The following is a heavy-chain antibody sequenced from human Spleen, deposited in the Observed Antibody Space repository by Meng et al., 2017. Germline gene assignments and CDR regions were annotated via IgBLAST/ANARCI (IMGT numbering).Heavy chain of an antibody. D-gene: IGHD3-22*01. CDR3: ARSEHQYDSSGFYYPFDY. V-gene: IGHV3-21*01. J-gene: IGHJ4*02. CDR1: GFTFSDYH. CDR2: ISSSSRYI. Sequence: GESLKISCAASGFTFSDYHMNWVRQAPGKGLEWVSYISSSSRYIYYGDSMKGRFTISRDNAKNSLYLQMNSLRVDDTAVYYCARSEHQYDSSGFYYPFDYWGQGTLVTVSS.